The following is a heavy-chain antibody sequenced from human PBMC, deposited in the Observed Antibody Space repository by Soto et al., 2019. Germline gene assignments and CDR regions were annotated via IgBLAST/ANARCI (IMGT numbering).Heavy chain of an antibody. Sequence: PSETLSLTCTVSGGSISSSSYYWGWIRQPPGKGLEWIGSIYYSGSTYYNPSLKSRVTISVDTSKNQFSLKLSSVTAADTAVYYCATPAGGGSYGLFDYWGQGTLVTVSS. CDR2: IYYSGST. V-gene: IGHV4-39*01. D-gene: IGHD5-18*01. CDR3: ATPAGGGSYGLFDY. CDR1: GGSISSSSYY. J-gene: IGHJ4*02.